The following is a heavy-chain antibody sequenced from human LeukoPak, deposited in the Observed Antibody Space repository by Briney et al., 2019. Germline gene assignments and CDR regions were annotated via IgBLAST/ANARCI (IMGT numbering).Heavy chain of an antibody. CDR1: GFTFSSYD. CDR2: IVGSGDST. CDR3: GRGGKVEQLVLAR. Sequence: PGVTLRLSCAASGFTFSSYDMSWVRQAPGKGLEWVSTIVGSGDSTHYADSVKGRFTISRDNSKNTLYLQMNSLRAEDTAVYYCGRGGKVEQLVLARWGQGSLVTVSS. J-gene: IGHJ4*02. V-gene: IGHV3-23*01. D-gene: IGHD6-13*01.